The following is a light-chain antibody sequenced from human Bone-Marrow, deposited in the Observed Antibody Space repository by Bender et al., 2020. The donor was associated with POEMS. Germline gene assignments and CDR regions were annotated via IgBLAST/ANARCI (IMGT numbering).Light chain of an antibody. CDR1: SSNTGSGYD. CDR2: GYN. V-gene: IGLV1-40*01. CDR3: QSYDNSLGGWV. Sequence: QSFFTPPPSVSAAPGQRVTISCTGSSSNTGSGYDINWYQHLPGTAPKLLIYGYNNRPSGVPDRFSGSKSGTSASLAITGLQAEDEGDYYCQSYDNSLGGWVFGGGTKLTVL. J-gene: IGLJ3*02.